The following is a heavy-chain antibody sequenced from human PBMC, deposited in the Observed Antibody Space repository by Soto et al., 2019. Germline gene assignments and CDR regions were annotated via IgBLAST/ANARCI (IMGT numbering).Heavy chain of an antibody. CDR1: GYTFRTYG. Sequence: QVQLVQSGTEVKKPGASVKVSCKAAGYTFRTYGITWVRQAPGQGLEWMGWISAYNGNTNYAQKLQGRVTMTTHTSTRTAYMELRSLRSDDTAVYYCAKTPHYDSSGYYSWFDPWGQGTLVTVSS. V-gene: IGHV1-18*01. CDR2: ISAYNGNT. CDR3: AKTPHYDSSGYYSWFDP. D-gene: IGHD3-22*01. J-gene: IGHJ5*02.